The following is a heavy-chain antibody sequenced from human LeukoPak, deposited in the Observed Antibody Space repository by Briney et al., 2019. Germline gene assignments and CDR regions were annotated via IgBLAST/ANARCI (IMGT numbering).Heavy chain of an antibody. J-gene: IGHJ5*02. V-gene: IGHV4-30-2*01. D-gene: IGHD3-10*01. CDR3: ASHYYGSGGFDP. CDR1: GGSISSGGYS. Sequence: SETLSLTCAVPGGSISSGGYSWSWIRQPPGKGLEWIGYIYHSGSTYHNPSLKSRVTISADRSKNQSSLKLSSVTAADTAVYYCASHYYGSGGFDPWGQGTLVTVSS. CDR2: IYHSGST.